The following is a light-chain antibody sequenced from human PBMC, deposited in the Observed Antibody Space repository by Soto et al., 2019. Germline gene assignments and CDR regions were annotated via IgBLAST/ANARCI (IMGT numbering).Light chain of an antibody. CDR3: AVWDDSLSGYV. CDR1: SSNVGSNF. V-gene: IGLV1-47*01. Sequence: QSLLTQPPSSSGTPGQRVTISCSGSSSNVGSNFVYWYQQFPGTAPKLLIYRNNRRPSGVPDRLSGSKSGTSASLAISGLRSEDEADYYCAVWDDSLSGYVFGTGTKVTVL. CDR2: RNN. J-gene: IGLJ1*01.